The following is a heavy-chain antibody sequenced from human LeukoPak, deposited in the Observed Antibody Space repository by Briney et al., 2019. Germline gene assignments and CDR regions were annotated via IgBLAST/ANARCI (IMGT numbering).Heavy chain of an antibody. CDR2: ISGSGGST. V-gene: IGHV3-23*01. D-gene: IGHD3-10*01. CDR1: GFTLSSYW. J-gene: IGHJ4*02. CDR3: AKGSGETYSYYFDY. Sequence: PGGSLRLSCTASGFTLSSYWMSWVRQAPGKGLEWVSAISGSGGSTYYADSVKGRFTISRDNSKNTLYLQMNSLRAEDTAVYYCAKGSGETYSYYFDYWGQGILVTVSS.